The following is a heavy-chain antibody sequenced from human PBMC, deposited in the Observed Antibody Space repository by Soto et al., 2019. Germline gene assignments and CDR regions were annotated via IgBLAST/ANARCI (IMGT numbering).Heavy chain of an antibody. CDR2: IYWDDSK. V-gene: IGHV2-5*02. CDR1: GFSLSTRGVG. J-gene: IGHJ4*02. D-gene: IGHD4-17*01. CDR3: PKKVYGDYPIDS. Sequence: QITLKESGPTLVKPTQTLTLTCSFSGFSLSTRGVGVGWIRQPPGKALEWLAVIYWDDSKHYSPSLKNRLTTTKDTPKTQGSLKLTNMHPVNTATYYWPKKVYGDYPIDSGGQETLVTVPS.